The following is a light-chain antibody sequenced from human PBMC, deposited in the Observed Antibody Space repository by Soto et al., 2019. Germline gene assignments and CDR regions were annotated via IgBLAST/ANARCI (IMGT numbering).Light chain of an antibody. J-gene: IGLJ3*02. CDR3: SSYTSSGTWV. CDR1: SSDVGDYNY. CDR2: DVS. Sequence: QSARTQPASVSRSPGQSITISCTGTSSDVGDYNYVSWYQHHPGKAPKLVIYDVSDRPSGVSNRFSGSKSGNTASLTISGLQAEDEPDYYCSSYTSSGTWVFGGGTQLTFL. V-gene: IGLV2-14*01.